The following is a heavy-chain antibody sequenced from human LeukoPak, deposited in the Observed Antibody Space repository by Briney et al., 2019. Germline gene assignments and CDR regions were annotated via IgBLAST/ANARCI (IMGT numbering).Heavy chain of an antibody. CDR3: ARQGDGPVLWFGEFQALNAFDI. J-gene: IGHJ3*02. Sequence: SETLSLTCTVSGGSISSYYWSWIRQPPGKGLEWIGYIYYSGSTNYNPSLKSRVTISVDTSKNQFSLKLSSVTAADTAVYYCARQGDGPVLWFGEFQALNAFDIWGQGTMVTVSS. V-gene: IGHV4-59*08. CDR1: GGSISSYY. CDR2: IYYSGST. D-gene: IGHD3-10*01.